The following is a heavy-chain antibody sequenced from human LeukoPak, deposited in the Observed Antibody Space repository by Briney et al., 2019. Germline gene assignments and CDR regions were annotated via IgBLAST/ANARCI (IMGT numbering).Heavy chain of an antibody. J-gene: IGHJ4*02. CDR3: ARLPNCSSTSCYRGAFDY. V-gene: IGHV4-59*08. CDR2: IYYSGST. Sequence: SETLSLTCTVSGGSISSYYWSWIRQHPGKGLEWIGYIYYSGSTNYNPSLKSRVTISVDTSKNQFSLKLSSVTAADTAVYYCARLPNCSSTSCYRGAFDYWGQGTLVTVSS. D-gene: IGHD2-2*01. CDR1: GGSISSYY.